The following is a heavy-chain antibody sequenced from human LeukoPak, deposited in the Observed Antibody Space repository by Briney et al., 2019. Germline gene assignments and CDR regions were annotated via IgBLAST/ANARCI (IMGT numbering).Heavy chain of an antibody. Sequence: GGSLRLSCSASGFTFSSYAMSWVRQAPGKGLEWVSDISGSGGSTYYADSVKGRFTISRDNSKNTLYLQMNSLRAEDTAVYYCARVGYYDRSGYQYWGQGTLVTVSS. D-gene: IGHD3-22*01. J-gene: IGHJ4*02. V-gene: IGHV3-23*01. CDR2: ISGSGGST. CDR1: GFTFSSYA. CDR3: ARVGYYDRSGYQY.